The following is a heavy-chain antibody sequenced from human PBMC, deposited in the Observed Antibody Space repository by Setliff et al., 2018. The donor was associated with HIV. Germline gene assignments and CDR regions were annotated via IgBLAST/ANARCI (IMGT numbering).Heavy chain of an antibody. CDR1: GGSIRSH. Sequence: LSLTCSVSGGSIRSHWSWIRQPPGKGLEWVGYIHYSGSTKYNSSLKRRVTMSIDTSKNQFSLKLSPATAADTAIYYCARVDRVESAFDIWGQGAMVTVS. V-gene: IGHV4-59*11. CDR3: ARVDRVESAFDI. D-gene: IGHD2-15*01. J-gene: IGHJ3*02. CDR2: IHYSGST.